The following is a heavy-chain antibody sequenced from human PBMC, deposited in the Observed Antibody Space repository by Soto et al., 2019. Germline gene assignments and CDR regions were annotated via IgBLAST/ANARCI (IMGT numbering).Heavy chain of an antibody. CDR2: ISYDGSNK. J-gene: IGHJ6*02. D-gene: IGHD3-22*01. Sequence: GGSLRLSCAASGFTFSSYAMHWVRQAPGKGLEWVAVISYDGSNKYYADSVKGRFTISRDNSKNTLYLQMNSLRAEDTAVYYCARAPYYYDSSGYYHYYYGMDVWGQGTTVTVSS. CDR1: GFTFSSYA. V-gene: IGHV3-30*04. CDR3: ARAPYYYDSSGYYHYYYGMDV.